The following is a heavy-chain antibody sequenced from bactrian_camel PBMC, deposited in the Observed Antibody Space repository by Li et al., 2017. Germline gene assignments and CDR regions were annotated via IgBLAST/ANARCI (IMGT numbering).Heavy chain of an antibody. CDR2: IYSDGSIT. CDR1: GFSLSSYW. D-gene: IGHD8*01. CDR3: VARRHGECYFWANNWSRATWYDY. V-gene: IGHV3S6*01. Sequence: VQLVESGGGLVQPGGSLSVSCAASGFSLSSYWMHWVRQAPGKGLEWVSGIYSDGSITYYADSVKGRFTISRDNAENTVYLQMNSLKPTDTGIYYCVARRHGECYFWANNWSRATWYDYWGRGTQVTVS. J-gene: IGHJ4*01.